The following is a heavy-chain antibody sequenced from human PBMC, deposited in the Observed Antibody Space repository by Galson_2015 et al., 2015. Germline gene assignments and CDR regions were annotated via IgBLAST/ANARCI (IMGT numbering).Heavy chain of an antibody. J-gene: IGHJ5*02. CDR1: GGSFSGYY. CDR3: ARARDTYYYGSGGAARTTHKYDWFDP. CDR2: INHSGST. V-gene: IGHV4-34*01. D-gene: IGHD3-10*01. Sequence: SETLSLTCAVYGGSFSGYYWSWIRQPPGKGLEWIGEINHSGSTNYNPSLKSRVTISVDTSKNQFSLKLSSVTAADTAVYYCARARDTYYYGSGGAARTTHKYDWFDPWGQGTLVTVSS.